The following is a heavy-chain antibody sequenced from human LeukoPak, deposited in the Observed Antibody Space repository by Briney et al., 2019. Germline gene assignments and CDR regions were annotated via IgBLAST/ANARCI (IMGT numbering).Heavy chain of an antibody. CDR3: AGGWFGELLPLDY. J-gene: IGHJ4*02. V-gene: IGHV4-34*01. CDR2: INHSGST. Sequence: SETLSLTCAVYGGSFSGYYWSWIRQPPGKGVEWIGEINHSGSTNYNPSLKSRVTISVDTSKNQFSLKLSSVTAADTAVYYCAGGWFGELLPLDYWGQGTLVTVSS. CDR1: GGSFSGYY. D-gene: IGHD3-10*01.